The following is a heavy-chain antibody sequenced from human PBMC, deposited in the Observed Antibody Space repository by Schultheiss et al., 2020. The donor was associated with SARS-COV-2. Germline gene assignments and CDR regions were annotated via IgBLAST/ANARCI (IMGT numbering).Heavy chain of an antibody. J-gene: IGHJ4*02. CDR2: ISGSGGST. CDR3: AKALYGYYLIDY. V-gene: IGHV3-23*01. Sequence: GVLKISCAASGFTFSSYAMSWVRQAPGKGLEWVSAISGSGGSTYYADSVKGRFTISRDNSKNTLYLQMNSLRAEDTAVYYCAKALYGYYLIDYWGQGTLVTVSS. D-gene: IGHD5-18*01. CDR1: GFTFSSYA.